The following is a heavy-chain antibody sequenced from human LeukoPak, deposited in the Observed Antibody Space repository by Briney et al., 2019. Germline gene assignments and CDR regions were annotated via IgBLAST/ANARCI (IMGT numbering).Heavy chain of an antibody. CDR1: GFTFSSYA. CDR2: ISSSGDST. Sequence: GRSLRLSCAASGFTFSSYAMIWVRQAPGKGLEWVSTISSSGDSTYYADSVKGRLTISRDNSKNTLYLQMNSLRAEDTAVYFCAKGYSWSYSAFDYWGQGTLVTVSS. J-gene: IGHJ4*02. V-gene: IGHV3-23*01. D-gene: IGHD1-26*01. CDR3: AKGYSWSYSAFDY.